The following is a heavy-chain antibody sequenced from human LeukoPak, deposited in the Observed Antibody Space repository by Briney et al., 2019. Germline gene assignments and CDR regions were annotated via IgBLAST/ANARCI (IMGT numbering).Heavy chain of an antibody. V-gene: IGHV3-23*01. CDR3: AKASGVTYYDSSGYYPSGPYYFDY. CDR2: ISGSGGST. J-gene: IGHJ4*02. Sequence: GSLRLSCAAPGFTFSSYGMHWVRQAPGKGLEWVSAISGSGGSTYYADSVKGRFTISRDNSKNTLYLQMNSLRAEDTAVYYCAKASGVTYYDSSGYYPSGPYYFDYWGQGTLVTVSS. D-gene: IGHD3-22*01. CDR1: GFTFSSYG.